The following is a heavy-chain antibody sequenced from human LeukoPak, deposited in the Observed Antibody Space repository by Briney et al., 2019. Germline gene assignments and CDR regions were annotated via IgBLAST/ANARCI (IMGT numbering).Heavy chain of an antibody. D-gene: IGHD6-13*01. V-gene: IGHV3-53*01. J-gene: IGHJ4*02. CDR1: GFTVSSNY. CDR2: IYSGGST. CDR3: AISIAAAGNRHFDY. Sequence: GGSLRLSCAASGFTVSSNYMSWVRQAPGKGLEWVSVIYSGGSTYYADSVKGRFTISRDNSKNTLYLQMNSLRAEDTAVYYCAISIAAAGNRHFDYWGQGTLVTVSS.